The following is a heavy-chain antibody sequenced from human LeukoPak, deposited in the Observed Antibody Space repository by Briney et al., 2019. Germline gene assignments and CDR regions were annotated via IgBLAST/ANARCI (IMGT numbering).Heavy chain of an antibody. CDR2: IYYSGST. CDR1: GGSISSNKYY. CDR3: DTPSSVGYQGLDI. V-gene: IGHV4-39*01. D-gene: IGHD5-18*01. J-gene: IGHJ3*02. Sequence: SETLSLTCTVSGGSISSNKYYWGWIRQPPGKGLEWIGSIYYSGSTYYNPTLKSRVTIFVDKSKNQFSLKLSSVTAADTAVYYCDTPSSVGYQGLDIWGQGTRDTVSS.